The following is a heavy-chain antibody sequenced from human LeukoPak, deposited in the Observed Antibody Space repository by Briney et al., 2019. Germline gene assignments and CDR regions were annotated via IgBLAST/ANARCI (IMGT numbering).Heavy chain of an antibody. CDR2: INPNSGGT. Sequence: ASVKVSCTASGYTFTGYYMHWVRQAPGQGLEWMGWINPNSGGTNYAQKFQGRVTMTRDTSISTAYMELSRLRSDDTAVYYCARVVSGSYYRGYFDYWGQGTLVTVSS. V-gene: IGHV1-2*02. J-gene: IGHJ4*02. D-gene: IGHD1-26*01. CDR3: ARVVSGSYYRGYFDY. CDR1: GYTFTGYY.